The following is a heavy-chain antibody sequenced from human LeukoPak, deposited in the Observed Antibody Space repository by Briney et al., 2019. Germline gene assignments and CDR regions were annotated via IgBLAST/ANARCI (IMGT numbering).Heavy chain of an antibody. CDR1: GGSISSYY. D-gene: IGHD6-13*01. CDR2: IYYSGST. CDR3: ARQGRGWQLVTGGAFDI. J-gene: IGHJ3*02. Sequence: SETLSLTCTVSGGSISSYYWSWIRQPPGKGLEWIGYIYYSGSTNYNPSLKSRVTISVDTSKNQFSLKLSSVTAADTAVYYCARQGRGWQLVTGGAFDIWGQGTMVTVSS. V-gene: IGHV4-59*08.